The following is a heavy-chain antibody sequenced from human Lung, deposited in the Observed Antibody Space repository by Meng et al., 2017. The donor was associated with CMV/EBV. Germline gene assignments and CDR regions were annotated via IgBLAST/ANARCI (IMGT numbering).Heavy chain of an antibody. CDR2: IDDSGST. D-gene: IGHD1-26*01. V-gene: IGHV4-4*02. J-gene: IGHJ4*02. CDR1: GVTISNNIR. Sequence: QMLVQQCGRGLWKPSGSLSPPSGVFGVTISNNIRGTWVRQPPGKGLEWIGDIDDSGSTNYNPSLDSRISISLDKSKNHFSLKVNSVTAADTAVYYCARGKQDAWELLAYWGQGALVTVSS. CDR3: ARGKQDAWELLAY.